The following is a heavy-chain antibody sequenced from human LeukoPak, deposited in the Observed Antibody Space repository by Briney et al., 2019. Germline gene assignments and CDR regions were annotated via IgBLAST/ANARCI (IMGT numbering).Heavy chain of an antibody. D-gene: IGHD6-13*01. J-gene: IGHJ4*02. CDR1: GFTFSSYP. V-gene: IGHV3-23*01. CDR3: AKDTGVVAAGASAFDY. Sequence: GGSLRLSCAASGFTFSSYPLNWVRQAPGKGLEWVSGISGSGGSTYYADSVKGRFNISRDKPKNTLYLQMSSLSPEDTAVYYCAKDTGVVAAGASAFDYWGQGTLVTVSS. CDR2: ISGSGGST.